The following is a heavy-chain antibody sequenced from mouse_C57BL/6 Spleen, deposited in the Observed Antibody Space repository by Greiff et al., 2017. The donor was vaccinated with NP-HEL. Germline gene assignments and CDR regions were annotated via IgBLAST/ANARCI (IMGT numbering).Heavy chain of an antibody. Sequence: QVQLQQSGPELVKPGASVKISCKASGYAFSSSWVNWVKQRPGKGLEWIGRIYPGDGDTNYNGKFKGKATLTADKSSSTAYMQLSSLTSEDSAVYFCAIQRPFDYWGQGTTLTVSS. V-gene: IGHV1-82*01. CDR1: GYAFSSSW. J-gene: IGHJ2*01. CDR2: IYPGDGDT. CDR3: AIQRPFDY.